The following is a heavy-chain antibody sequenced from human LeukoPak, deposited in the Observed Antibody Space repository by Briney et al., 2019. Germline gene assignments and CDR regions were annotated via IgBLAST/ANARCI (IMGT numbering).Heavy chain of an antibody. CDR3: ARLQSLATVAFFFDS. CDR2: IYPGDSDI. D-gene: IGHD4-11*01. CDR1: GYSFSNYW. Sequence: GESLKISCQASGYSFSNYWIGWVRQLPGKGLKWMAIIYPGDSDIRYSPSSQGRVTISADKSINTAYLQWSSLKASDTAIYYCARLQSLATVAFFFDSWGQGTLVTVSS. V-gene: IGHV5-51*01. J-gene: IGHJ4*02.